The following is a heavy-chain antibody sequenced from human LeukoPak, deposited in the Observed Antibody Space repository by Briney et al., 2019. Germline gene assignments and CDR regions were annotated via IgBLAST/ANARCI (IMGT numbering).Heavy chain of an antibody. V-gene: IGHV3-53*01. CDR2: IYSGGST. D-gene: IGHD3-10*01. CDR3: ARVWFGEFAYF. Sequence: PGGSLRLSCAASGFTVSSNYMSWVRQAPGKGLEWVSVIYSGGSTYYADSVKGRFTISRDNSKNTLYLQMNSLRAEDTAVYYCARVWFGEFAYFWGQGTLVTVSS. J-gene: IGHJ4*02. CDR1: GFTVSSNY.